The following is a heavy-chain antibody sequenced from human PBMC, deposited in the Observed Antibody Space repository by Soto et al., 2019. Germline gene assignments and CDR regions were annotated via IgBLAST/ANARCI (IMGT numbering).Heavy chain of an antibody. V-gene: IGHV5-51*01. CDR2: IYPGDSEI. Sequence: GESLKISCKASGYSFTSYWIGWVRQVPSEGLEWMGIIYPGDSEIRYNPSFQGQVTISADKSITTAYLQWSRLAASDTAMYYCARHSEDTVTPDFWGQGTLVTVSS. D-gene: IGHD4-17*01. J-gene: IGHJ4*02. CDR3: ARHSEDTVTPDF. CDR1: GYSFTSYW.